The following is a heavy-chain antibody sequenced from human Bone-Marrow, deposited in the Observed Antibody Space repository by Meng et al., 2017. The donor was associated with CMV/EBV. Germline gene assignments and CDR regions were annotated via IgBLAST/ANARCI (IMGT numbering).Heavy chain of an antibody. CDR1: GYY. Sequence: GYYWSWIRQPPGKGLEWIGEINHSGSTNYNPSLKSRVTISVDTSKNQFSLKLSSVTAADTAVYYCARVREVRLDHYSNYGLRHWFDPWGQGTLVTVSS. D-gene: IGHD4-11*01. CDR2: INHSGST. CDR3: ARVREVRLDHYSNYGLRHWFDP. V-gene: IGHV4-34*01. J-gene: IGHJ5*02.